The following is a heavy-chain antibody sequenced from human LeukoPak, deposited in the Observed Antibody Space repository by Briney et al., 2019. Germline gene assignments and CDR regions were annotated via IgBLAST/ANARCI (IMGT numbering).Heavy chain of an antibody. J-gene: IGHJ3*02. CDR3: ASPSNSIAVAGTKGAFDI. D-gene: IGHD6-19*01. Sequence: SETLSLTCTISGGSISSGDYYWSWIRQPPGKGLEWIGYIYYSGSTYYNPSLKSRVTISVDTSKNQFSLKLSSVTAADTAVYYCASPSNSIAVAGTKGAFDIWGQGTMVTVSS. CDR1: GGSISSGDYY. CDR2: IYYSGST. V-gene: IGHV4-30-4*08.